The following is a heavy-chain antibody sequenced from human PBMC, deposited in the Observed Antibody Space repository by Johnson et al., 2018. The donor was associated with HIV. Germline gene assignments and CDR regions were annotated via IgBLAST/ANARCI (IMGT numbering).Heavy chain of an antibody. CDR3: ARPPPFMGNYGSGSWWAFDI. CDR2: ISWNSDII. J-gene: IGHJ3*02. V-gene: IGHV3-9*01. Sequence: VQLVESGGGVVQPGRSLRLSCTASGFTFDDYAMHWVRQAAGKGLEWVSGISWNSDIIDYADSVKGRFTIYRDNAKNSLYQQMNSLRAEDTAGYYCARPPPFMGNYGSGSWWAFDIWGQGTMVTVSS. CDR1: GFTFDDYA. D-gene: IGHD3-10*01.